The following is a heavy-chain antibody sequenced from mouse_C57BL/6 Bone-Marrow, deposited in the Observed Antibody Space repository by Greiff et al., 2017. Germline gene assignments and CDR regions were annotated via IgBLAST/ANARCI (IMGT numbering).Heavy chain of an antibody. CDR1: GYTFTGYW. Sequence: VKLKQSGAELMKPGASVKLSCKASGYTFTGYWIEWVKQRPGHGFEWIGEILPGSGSTNYNEKFKGKATFTAVTSSNTAYMQLSSLTTEDTAVYYWAKAGYYSSSSAFDYWGQGTMLTVSA. J-gene: IGHJ2*01. CDR2: ILPGSGST. CDR3: AKAGYYSSSSAFDY. V-gene: IGHV1-9*01. D-gene: IGHD1-1*01.